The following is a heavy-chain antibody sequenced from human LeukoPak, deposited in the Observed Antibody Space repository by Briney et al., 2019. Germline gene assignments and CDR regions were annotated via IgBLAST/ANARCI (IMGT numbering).Heavy chain of an antibody. D-gene: IGHD1-26*01. Sequence: KPSEILSLTCAVSGYSISSGYYWGWIRQPPGKGLEWIASIYYSGSTYYNPSLKSRVTISVDTSKNQLSLKLSSLTAADTAVYYCARHEYSGSYYGLSWFDPWGQGTLVTVSS. CDR2: IYYSGST. CDR3: ARHEYSGSYYGLSWFDP. V-gene: IGHV4-38-2*01. J-gene: IGHJ5*02. CDR1: GYSISSGYY.